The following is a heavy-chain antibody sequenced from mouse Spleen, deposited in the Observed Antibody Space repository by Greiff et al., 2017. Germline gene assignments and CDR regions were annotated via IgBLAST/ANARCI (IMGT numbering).Heavy chain of an antibody. V-gene: IGHV1-62-2*01. CDR3: ARHETYYYGSSDYAMDY. CDR1: GYTFTEYT. Sequence: VQLKESGAELVKPGASVKLSCKASGYTFTEYTIHWVKQRSGQGLEWIGWFYPGSGSIKYNEKFKDKATLTADKSSSTVYMELSRLTSEDSAVYFCARHETYYYGSSDYAMDYWGQGTSVTVSS. J-gene: IGHJ4*01. D-gene: IGHD1-1*01. CDR2: FYPGSGSI.